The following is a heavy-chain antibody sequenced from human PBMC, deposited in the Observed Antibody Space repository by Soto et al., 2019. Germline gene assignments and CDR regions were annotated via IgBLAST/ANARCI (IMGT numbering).Heavy chain of an antibody. CDR3: AREETEMATISDEDYYGMDV. CDR1: GGTFSSYT. J-gene: IGHJ6*02. Sequence: QVQLVQSGAEVKKPGSSVKVSCKASGGTFSSYTISWVRQAPGQGLEWMGRIIPILGIANYAQKFQGRVTITADKSTSTAYMELSSLRSEDTAVYYCAREETEMATISDEDYYGMDVWGQGTTVTVSS. V-gene: IGHV1-69*08. D-gene: IGHD5-12*01. CDR2: IIPILGIA.